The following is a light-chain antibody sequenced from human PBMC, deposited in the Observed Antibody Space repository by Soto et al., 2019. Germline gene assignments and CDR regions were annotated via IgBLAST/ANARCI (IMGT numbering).Light chain of an antibody. CDR1: SSDVGGYNY. CDR2: DVT. CDR3: GSYTSSNTLV. V-gene: IGLV2-14*03. J-gene: IGLJ1*01. Sequence: QSVLTQPASVSGSPGQSITISCTGTSSDVGGYNYVSWYQQHPGKAPKLLIYDVTHRPSGVSNRFSGSKSGNTAPLTISGLQAEDEADYFCGSYTSSNTLVFGTGTKLTVL.